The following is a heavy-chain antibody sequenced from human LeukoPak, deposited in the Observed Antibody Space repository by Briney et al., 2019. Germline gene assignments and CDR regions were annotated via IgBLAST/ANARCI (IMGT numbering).Heavy chain of an antibody. CDR3: ARGQYSSSWYSPLDY. V-gene: IGHV3-48*01. Sequence: GGSLRLSCAASGFTFSSYEMNWVRQAPGKGLEWVAYISSSSSTIYYADSVKGRFTISRDNAKNSLYLQMNSLRAEDTAVYHCARGQYSSSWYSPLDYWGQGTLVTVSS. CDR1: GFTFSSYE. CDR2: ISSSSSTI. D-gene: IGHD6-13*01. J-gene: IGHJ4*02.